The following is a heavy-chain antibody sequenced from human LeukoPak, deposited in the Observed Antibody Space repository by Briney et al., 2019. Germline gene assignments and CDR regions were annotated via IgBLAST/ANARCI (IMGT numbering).Heavy chain of an antibody. CDR1: GFTFSSYG. Sequence: GGSLRLSCAASGFTFSSYGMHWVRQAPGKGLEWVAFIRYDGSNKYYADSVKGRFTISRDNSKNTLYLQMNSLRSEDTAVYYCARGQRFSPADWFDPWGQGTLVTVSS. CDR2: IRYDGSNK. J-gene: IGHJ5*02. CDR3: ARGQRFSPADWFDP. D-gene: IGHD3-3*01. V-gene: IGHV3-30*02.